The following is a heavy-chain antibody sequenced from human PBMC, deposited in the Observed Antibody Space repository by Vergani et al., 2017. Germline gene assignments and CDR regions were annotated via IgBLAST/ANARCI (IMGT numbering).Heavy chain of an antibody. CDR2: INPNSGGT. V-gene: IGHV1-2*02. D-gene: IGHD1-1*01. CDR1: GYTFTGYY. CDR3: AREATTGTTGGWFDP. Sequence: QVQLVQSGAEVKKPGASVKVSCKASGYTFTGYYMHWVRQAPGQGLEWMGWINPNSGGTNYAQKFQGRVTMTRDTSISTAYMELSRLRSDDTAVYYGAREATTGTTGGWFDPWGQGTLVTVSS. J-gene: IGHJ5*02.